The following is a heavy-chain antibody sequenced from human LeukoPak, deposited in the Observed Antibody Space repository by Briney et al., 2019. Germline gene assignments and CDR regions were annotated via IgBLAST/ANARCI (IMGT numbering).Heavy chain of an antibody. J-gene: IGHJ4*02. D-gene: IGHD1-26*01. CDR3: VRDGGMTLQRRFFFDY. CDR2: ISSSSDYI. Sequence: GGSLRLSCAASGFTFTNYAMNWVRQAPGEGLEWVSSISSSSDYIYYADSLKGRFTVSRDNAKNSLYLQMNSLRAEDTAVYYCVRDGGMTLQRRFFFDYWGRGTLVTVSS. V-gene: IGHV3-21*01. CDR1: GFTFTNYA.